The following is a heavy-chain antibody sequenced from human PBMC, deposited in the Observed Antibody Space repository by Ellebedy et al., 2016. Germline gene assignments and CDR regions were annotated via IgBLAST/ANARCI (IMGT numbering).Heavy chain of an antibody. J-gene: IGHJ4*02. CDR2: ISWNSAAI. Sequence: SLRLSXAPSGFTFDDYALHWVRQVPGKGLEWVSGISWNSAAIGYGEAVKGRFTISRDSAKNYLYLQMNSLRVEDTALYFCAKGTMDYLHHWGQGTLVTVSS. D-gene: IGHD3-10*01. CDR3: AKGTMDYLHH. V-gene: IGHV3-9*01. CDR1: GFTFDDYA.